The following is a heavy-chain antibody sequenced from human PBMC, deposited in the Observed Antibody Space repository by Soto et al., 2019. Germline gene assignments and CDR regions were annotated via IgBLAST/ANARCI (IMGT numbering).Heavy chain of an antibody. V-gene: IGHV1-69*06. J-gene: IGHJ4*02. Sequence: QVQLVQSGAEVKKPGSSVKVSCEASGGTFSGHAISWVRQAPGQGPEWMGGLIPLFGTTQHAQNFQDKLTITADKSTSTAYMELTSLRFEDTAIYYCARGPNWGYRFDSWGQGTLVTVSS. CDR2: LIPLFGTT. CDR1: GGTFSGHA. CDR3: ARGPNWGYRFDS. D-gene: IGHD7-27*01.